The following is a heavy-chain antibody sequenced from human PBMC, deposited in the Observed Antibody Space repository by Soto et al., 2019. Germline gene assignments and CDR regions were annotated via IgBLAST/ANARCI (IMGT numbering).Heavy chain of an antibody. CDR1: GGSLTGGSNISTSYY. D-gene: IGHD1-26*01. CDR3: ASSVSYHNHAVDV. CDR2: FFIGGNT. Sequence: SETLSLTCTVSGGSLTGGSNISTSYYWGWMRQPPGKGLEWIASFFIGGNTYYNPSLKSRVTTSVDTSKNQFSLKLSSVTAADTAVYHCASSVSYHNHAVDVWGQGTTVTGSS. J-gene: IGHJ6*02. V-gene: IGHV4-39*01.